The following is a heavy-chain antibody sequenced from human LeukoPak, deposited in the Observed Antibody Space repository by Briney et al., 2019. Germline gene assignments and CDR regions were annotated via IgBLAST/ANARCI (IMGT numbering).Heavy chain of an antibody. CDR2: IYYSGST. J-gene: IGHJ5*02. CDR3: ARPNPGIAVAGNFWLDP. V-gene: IGHV4-59*01. CDR1: GGSISSYC. D-gene: IGHD6-19*01. Sequence: PSETLSLTCTVSGGSISSYCWSWIRQPPGKGLEWIGYIYYSGSTNYNPSLKSRVTISVDTSKNQFSLKLSSVTAADTAVYYCARPNPGIAVAGNFWLDPWGQGTLVTVSS.